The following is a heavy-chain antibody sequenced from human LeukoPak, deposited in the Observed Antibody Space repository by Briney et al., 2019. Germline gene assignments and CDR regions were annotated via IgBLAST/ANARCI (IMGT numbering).Heavy chain of an antibody. CDR2: ISGSGGST. J-gene: IGHJ3*02. CDR3: ANQKAAFDI. V-gene: IGHV3-23*01. CDR1: GFTFSSYA. Sequence: GGSLRLSCAASGFTFSSYAMSWVRQAPGKGLEWVSVISGSGGSTNYADSVKGRFTISRDNAKNSLYLQMNSLRAEDTAVYYCANQKAAFDIWGQGTMVTVSS.